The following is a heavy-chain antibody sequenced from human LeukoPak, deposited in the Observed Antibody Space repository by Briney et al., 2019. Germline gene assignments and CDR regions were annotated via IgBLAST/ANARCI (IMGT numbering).Heavy chain of an antibody. J-gene: IGHJ4*02. CDR1: GFTFSSYS. CDR2: ISSSSSYI. D-gene: IGHD3-10*01. CDR3: ARDRSGSISPPDFDY. V-gene: IGHV3-21*01. Sequence: PGGPLRLSCAASGFTFSSYSMNWVRQAPGKGLEWVSSISSSSSYIYYADSVKGRFTISRDNAKNSLYLQMNSLRAEDTAVYYCARDRSGSISPPDFDYWGQGTLVTVSS.